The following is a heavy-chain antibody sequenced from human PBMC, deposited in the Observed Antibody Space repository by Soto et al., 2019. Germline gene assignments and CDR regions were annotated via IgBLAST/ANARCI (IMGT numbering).Heavy chain of an antibody. CDR3: ASHKTVAGPMYYFDY. Sequence: SETLSLTCTVSGGSISSYYWSWIRQPPGKGLEWIGYIYYSGSTNYNPSLKSRVTISVDTSKNQFSLKLSSVTATDTAVYYCASHKTVAGPMYYFDYWGQGTLVTVSS. CDR1: GGSISSYY. D-gene: IGHD6-19*01. J-gene: IGHJ4*02. CDR2: IYYSGST. V-gene: IGHV4-59*08.